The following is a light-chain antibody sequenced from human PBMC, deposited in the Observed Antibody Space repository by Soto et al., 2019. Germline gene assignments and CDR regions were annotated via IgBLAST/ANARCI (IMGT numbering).Light chain of an antibody. CDR3: QQYGSSPLT. CDR1: QSVSNNY. V-gene: IGKV3-20*01. J-gene: IGKJ5*01. Sequence: EMGFTQSPGQGSLSPGERATLACRASQSVSNNYLAWYQQNPGQAPRLLIYGASNRATGIPDRFSGSRSGTAFTLTISRLEPEDLAAYYCQQYGSSPLTVGQGTRLEIK. CDR2: GAS.